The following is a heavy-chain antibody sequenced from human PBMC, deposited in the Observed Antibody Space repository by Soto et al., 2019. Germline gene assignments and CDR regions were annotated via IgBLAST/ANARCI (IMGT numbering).Heavy chain of an antibody. J-gene: IGHJ5*02. Sequence: SETLSLTCTVSGCSISSYYWSWIRQPPGKGLEWIGYIYYSGSTNYNPSLKSRVTISVDTSKNQFSLKLSSVTAADTAVYYCARVRNLIVVVPAAMPPPHWFDPWGQGTLVTVSS. CDR2: IYYSGST. D-gene: IGHD2-2*01. CDR3: ARVRNLIVVVPAAMPPPHWFDP. CDR1: GCSISSYY. V-gene: IGHV4-59*01.